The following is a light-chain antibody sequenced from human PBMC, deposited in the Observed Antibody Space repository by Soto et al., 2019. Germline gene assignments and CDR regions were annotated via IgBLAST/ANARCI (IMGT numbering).Light chain of an antibody. J-gene: IGLJ1*01. V-gene: IGLV2-8*01. CDR1: SSDVGGYNY. CDR3: SSYAGSNTPYV. Sequence: QSALTQPPSASGSPGQSVTISCTGTSSDVGGYNYVSWYQQHPGKAPKLMIYEVSKRPSGVPDRFSGSKSGNTASLTVSGLQAEDEADYYCSSYAGSNTPYVFGTGTKLTVL. CDR2: EVS.